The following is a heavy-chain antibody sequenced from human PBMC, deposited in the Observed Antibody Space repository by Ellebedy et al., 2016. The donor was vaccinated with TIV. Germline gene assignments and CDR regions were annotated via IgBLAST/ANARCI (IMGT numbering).Heavy chain of an antibody. Sequence: AASVKVSCKTSGYTFGSFDIVWVRQATGQGIEWMGLMNPNSANTDYAEKFRYTVTLTRDTSTDTAYMELNSLRSEDTSVYYCAIARRGLLWADNWGQGTLVAVSS. CDR3: AIARRGLLWADN. D-gene: IGHD4-17*01. V-gene: IGHV1-8*01. CDR1: GYTFGSFD. CDR2: MNPNSANT. J-gene: IGHJ4*02.